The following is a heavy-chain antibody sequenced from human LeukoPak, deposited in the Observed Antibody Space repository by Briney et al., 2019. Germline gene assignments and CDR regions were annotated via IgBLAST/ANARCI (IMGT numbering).Heavy chain of an antibody. CDR3: ARRGPSSILTARRYFDY. D-gene: IGHD6-6*01. Sequence: SETLSLTCTVSGGSIRSYYWSWLRRPPGQGLDWIGYIYYSGITNYNPSLKSRVTMSVDTSKNQFALNLPSVSATDTAVYYCARRGPSSILTARRYFDYWGQGILVTVSS. CDR1: GGSIRSYY. V-gene: IGHV4-59*08. CDR2: IYYSGIT. J-gene: IGHJ4*02.